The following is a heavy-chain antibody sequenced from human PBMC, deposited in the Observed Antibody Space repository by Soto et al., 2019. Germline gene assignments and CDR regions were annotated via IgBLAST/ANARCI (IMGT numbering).Heavy chain of an antibody. Sequence: QVQLVESGGGLVKPGGSLRLSCAASGFTFSDYYMSWIRQAPGKGLEWVSYISSSGSTIYYADSVKGRFTISRDNAKNSPYLQMNSLRAEDTAVYYCARVKRSGYSGYDYSYWFDPWGQGTLVTVSS. CDR3: ARVKRSGYSGYDYSYWFDP. CDR1: GFTFSDYY. CDR2: ISSSGSTI. D-gene: IGHD5-12*01. V-gene: IGHV3-11*01. J-gene: IGHJ5*02.